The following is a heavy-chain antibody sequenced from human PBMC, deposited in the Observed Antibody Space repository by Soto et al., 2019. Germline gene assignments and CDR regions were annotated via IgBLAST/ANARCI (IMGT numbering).Heavy chain of an antibody. CDR1: AASVSSNTAS. CDR2: TYFRSKWYN. CDR3: AKGDNLGPKTGYAFDP. J-gene: IGHJ5*02. V-gene: IGHV6-1*01. Sequence: SPTLSLTCAISAASVSSNTASWNWIRQPPSRGLEWLGRTYFRSKWYNDYAVSVKSRIIINPDTSNNQFSLQLNSVTPEDTAVYFCAKGDNLGPKTGYAFDPWGQGIMVTVSS. D-gene: IGHD5-12*01.